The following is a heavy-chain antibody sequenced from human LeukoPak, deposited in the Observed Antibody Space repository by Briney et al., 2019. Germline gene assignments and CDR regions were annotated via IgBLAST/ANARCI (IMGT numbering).Heavy chain of an antibody. CDR2: ISGSGGST. Sequence: GGSLRLSCAASGFTFSDYSMNWVRQAPGKGLEWVSAISGSGGSTYYADSVKGRFTISRDNSKNTLYLQMNSLRAEDTAVYYCAKGIGGSGSTNWGQGTLVTVSS. D-gene: IGHD3-10*01. J-gene: IGHJ4*02. CDR3: AKGIGGSGSTN. V-gene: IGHV3-23*01. CDR1: GFTFSDYS.